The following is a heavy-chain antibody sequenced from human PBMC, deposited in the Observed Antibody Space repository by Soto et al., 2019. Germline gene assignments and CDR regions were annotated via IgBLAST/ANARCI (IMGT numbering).Heavy chain of an antibody. CDR2: ISGSGSGGST. V-gene: IGHV3-23*01. Sequence: GGSLRLSCAASGFTFSSYAMSWVRQAPGKGLEWVSAISGSGSGGSTYYADSVKGRFTISRDNSKNTLYLQMNSLRAEDTAVYYCAKSCGSGSYWCSDYWGQGTLVTVSS. D-gene: IGHD3-10*01. CDR1: GFTFSSYA. J-gene: IGHJ4*02. CDR3: AKSCGSGSYWCSDY.